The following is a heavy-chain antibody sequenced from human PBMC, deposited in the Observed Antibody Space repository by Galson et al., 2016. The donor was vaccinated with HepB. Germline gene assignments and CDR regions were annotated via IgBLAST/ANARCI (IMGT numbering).Heavy chain of an antibody. CDR2: MYWDDDK. D-gene: IGHD3-22*01. Sequence: PALVKPTQTLTLTCTFSGFSLTTTGVGVGWIRQPPGKALEWLALMYWDDDKRYSPSLKSRLTIPKDTSKNQVVLTMTNMDPVDTATYYCAHRPPTYYYDDSGHQVFDYWGQGTLVTVSS. J-gene: IGHJ4*02. CDR3: AHRPPTYYYDDSGHQVFDY. CDR1: GFSLTTTGVG. V-gene: IGHV2-5*02.